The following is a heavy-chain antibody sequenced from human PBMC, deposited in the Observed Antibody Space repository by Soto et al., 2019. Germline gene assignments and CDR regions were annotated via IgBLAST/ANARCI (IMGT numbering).Heavy chain of an antibody. CDR3: ARDPWGYSSGWDYYFDY. V-gene: IGHV3-23*01. Sequence: EVHLLESGGGLVQPGGSLRLSCAASGFTFNNYAMSWVRQAPGKGLEWVSAISGSGTSTYYADSVKGRFTISRDNSKNTLYLQMNSLRAEDTAVYYCARDPWGYSSGWDYYFDYWGQGTLVTVSS. J-gene: IGHJ4*02. CDR1: GFTFNNYA. D-gene: IGHD6-19*01. CDR2: ISGSGTST.